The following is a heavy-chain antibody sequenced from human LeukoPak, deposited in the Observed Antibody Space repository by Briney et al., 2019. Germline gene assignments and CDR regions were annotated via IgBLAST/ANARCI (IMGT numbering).Heavy chain of an antibody. CDR1: GYTLTELS. Sequence: ASVKVSCKVSGYTLTELSMHWVRQAPGKGLEWMGGFDPEDGETIYAQRFQGRVTMTEDTSTDTAYMELSSLRSEDTAVYYCARGDQWPNYFDYWGQGTLVTVSS. V-gene: IGHV1-24*01. CDR2: FDPEDGET. D-gene: IGHD6-19*01. CDR3: ARGDQWPNYFDY. J-gene: IGHJ4*02.